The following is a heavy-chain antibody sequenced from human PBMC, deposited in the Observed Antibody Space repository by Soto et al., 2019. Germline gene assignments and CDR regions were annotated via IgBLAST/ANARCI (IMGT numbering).Heavy chain of an antibody. CDR3: ARPPIKYCSIISCSPDYNYYMDV. CDR2: INHTGST. V-gene: IGHV4-34*04. Sequence: QVQLQQWGAGLLKPSGTLSLTCGVSGGSLSDYYWSWIRQPPGKGLEWIGEINHTGSTNLNPSLKSRATISVDMSKNQFSLTLSSVTAADTALYYCARPPIKYCSIISCSPDYNYYMDVWGTGTAVTVSS. J-gene: IGHJ6*03. D-gene: IGHD2-2*01. CDR1: GGSLSDYY.